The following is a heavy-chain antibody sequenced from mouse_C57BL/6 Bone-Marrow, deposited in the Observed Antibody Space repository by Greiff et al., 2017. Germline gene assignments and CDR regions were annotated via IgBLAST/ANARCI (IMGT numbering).Heavy chain of an antibody. CDR1: GFTFSSYT. CDR3: ARQVTTVLATKYFDV. Sequence: EVMLVESGGGLVKPGGSLKLSCAASGFTFSSYTMSWVRQTPEKSLQWVAAISGGGGNTYYPDSVKGRFTISRDNDKNILYLQMSSLRSEDTALYYCARQVTTVLATKYFDVWGTGTTGTVSS. CDR2: ISGGGGNT. D-gene: IGHD1-1*01. J-gene: IGHJ1*03. V-gene: IGHV5-9*01.